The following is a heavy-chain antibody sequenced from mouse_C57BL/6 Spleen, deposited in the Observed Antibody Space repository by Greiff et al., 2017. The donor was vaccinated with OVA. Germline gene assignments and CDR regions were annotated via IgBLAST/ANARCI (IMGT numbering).Heavy chain of an antibody. J-gene: IGHJ2*01. CDR2: ISSGGSYT. CDR1: GFTFSSYG. V-gene: IGHV5-6*02. CDR3: ARREDYYGPFDY. Sequence: EVMLVESGGDLVKPGGSLKLSCAASGFTFSSYGMSWVRQTPDKRLEWVATISSGGSYTYYPDSVKGRFTISRDNAKNTLYLQMSSLKSEDTAMYYCARREDYYGPFDYWGQGTTLTVSS. D-gene: IGHD1-2*01.